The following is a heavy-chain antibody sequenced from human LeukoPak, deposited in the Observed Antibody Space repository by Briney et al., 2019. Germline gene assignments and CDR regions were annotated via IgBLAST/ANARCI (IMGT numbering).Heavy chain of an antibody. V-gene: IGHV4-4*07. D-gene: IGHD6-13*01. J-gene: IGHJ5*02. CDR2: IYTSGST. Sequence: SETLSLTCTVSGGSISSYYWGWIRQPAGKGLEWIGRIYTSGSTNYNPSPKSRVTMSVDTSKNQFSLKLSSVTAADTAVYYCARGVLAAAGRIWFDPWGQGTLVTVSS. CDR3: ARGVLAAAGRIWFDP. CDR1: GGSISSYY.